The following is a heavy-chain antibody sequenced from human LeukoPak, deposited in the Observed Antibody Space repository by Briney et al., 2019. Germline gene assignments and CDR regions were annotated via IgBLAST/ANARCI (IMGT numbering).Heavy chain of an antibody. CDR3: ARDLRSSSSSGINYYGMDV. Sequence: PSETLSLTCTVSGGSISRSGYYWSWIRQHPGKGLEWIGYIYYSGSTYYNPSLKSRVTISVDTSKNQFSLKLSSVTAADTAVYYCARDLRSSSSSGINYYGMDVWGQGTTVTVSS. V-gene: IGHV4-31*03. CDR1: GGSISRSGYY. J-gene: IGHJ6*02. CDR2: IYYSGST. D-gene: IGHD6-6*01.